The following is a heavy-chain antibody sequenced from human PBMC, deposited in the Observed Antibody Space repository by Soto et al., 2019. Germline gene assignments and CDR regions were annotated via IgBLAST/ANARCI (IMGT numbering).Heavy chain of an antibody. CDR1: GYSFTSYW. V-gene: IGHV5-10-1*01. Sequence: GESLKISCKGSGYSFTSYWISWVRQMPGKGLEWMGRIDPSDSYTNYSPSFQGHVTISADKPISTAYLQWSSLKASDTAMYYCARIDIVATNYYYGMDVWGQGTTVTVSS. J-gene: IGHJ6*02. CDR3: ARIDIVATNYYYGMDV. CDR2: IDPSDSYT. D-gene: IGHD5-12*01.